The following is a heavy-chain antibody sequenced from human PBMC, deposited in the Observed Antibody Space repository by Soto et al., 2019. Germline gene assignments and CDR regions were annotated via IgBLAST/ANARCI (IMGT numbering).Heavy chain of an antibody. V-gene: IGHV3-7*05. CDR2: IKEDGSKI. Sequence: EVQLVESGGGLVQPGGSLRLSCAASGFSFNKYWMSWVRQAPGKGLEWVANIKEDGSKIYYVDSVKGRFNISRDNAKNSLCLQMTSLRADDTAVYYCARDDFYDSSANDAFDIWGQGTMVTVSS. CDR3: ARDDFYDSSANDAFDI. D-gene: IGHD3-22*01. CDR1: GFSFNKYW. J-gene: IGHJ3*02.